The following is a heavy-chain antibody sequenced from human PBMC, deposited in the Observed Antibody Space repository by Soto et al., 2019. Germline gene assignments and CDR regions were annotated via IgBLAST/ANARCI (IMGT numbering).Heavy chain of an antibody. CDR3: ARVVDDAFDI. Sequence: SETLSLTCTVSGGSISSSSSYWGWIRQPPGKGLEWIGYIYYSGSTNYNPSLKSRVTISVDTSKNQFSLKLSSVTAADTAVYYCARVVDDAFDIWGQGTMVTVS. CDR1: GGSISSSSSY. J-gene: IGHJ3*02. D-gene: IGHD2-15*01. CDR2: IYYSGST. V-gene: IGHV4-61*05.